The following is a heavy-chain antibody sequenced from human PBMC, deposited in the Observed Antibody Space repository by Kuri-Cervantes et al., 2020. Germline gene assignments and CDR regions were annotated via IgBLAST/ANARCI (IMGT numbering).Heavy chain of an antibody. Sequence: ASVKVSCKASGYTFTSYGISWVRQAPGQGLEWMGWISAYNGNTNYAQKLQGRVTMTTDTSTSTAYMELRSLGSDDTAVYYCASAYYGSGSPIYGMDVWGQGTTVTVSS. J-gene: IGHJ6*02. V-gene: IGHV1-18*01. CDR2: ISAYNGNT. CDR1: GYTFTSYG. CDR3: ASAYYGSGSPIYGMDV. D-gene: IGHD3-10*01.